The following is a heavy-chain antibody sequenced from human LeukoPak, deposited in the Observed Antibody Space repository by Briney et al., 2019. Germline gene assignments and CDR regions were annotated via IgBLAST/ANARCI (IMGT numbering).Heavy chain of an antibody. CDR1: GGSISSGGYS. D-gene: IGHD6-19*01. CDR2: IYRSGST. J-gene: IGHJ2*01. V-gene: IGHV4-30-2*01. Sequence: TSETLSLTCAVSGGSISSGGYSWSWVRQPPGKGLEWIGYIYRSGSTYYNPSLKSRVTISVDMSKTRFSLMLSSVTAADTAVYYCARLKQWLHFGDGGWYFDLWGRGTLVTVSS. CDR3: ARLKQWLHFGDGGWYFDL.